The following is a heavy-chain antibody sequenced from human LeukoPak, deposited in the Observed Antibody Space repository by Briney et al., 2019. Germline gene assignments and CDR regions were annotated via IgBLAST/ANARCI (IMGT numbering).Heavy chain of an antibody. J-gene: IGHJ3*02. CDR2: IYPAGSDT. V-gene: IGHV5-51*01. CDR1: GYSFSNYW. CDR3: ARQVSAASDI. D-gene: IGHD2-2*01. Sequence: GESLKISCKGYGYSFSNYWIGWVRQMPGKGLEWMGIIYPAGSDTKYSPSFQGQVTISADKSISTAYLQWSSLKASDTAMFYRARQVSAASDIWGQGTMVIVSS.